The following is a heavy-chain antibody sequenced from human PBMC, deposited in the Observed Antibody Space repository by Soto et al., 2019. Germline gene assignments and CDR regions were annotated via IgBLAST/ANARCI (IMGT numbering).Heavy chain of an antibody. J-gene: IGHJ4*02. CDR1: GFTFSSYA. V-gene: IGHV3-23*01. CDR3: ARTLRAYSGYPDY. Sequence: GGSLRLSCAASGFTFSSYAMSWVRQAPGKGLEWVSGISGSGGSTYYVDSAKGRFTISRGNSKNMLYLQMHSLRAEDTAVYYCARTLRAYSGYPDYWGQGTLVTVSS. CDR2: ISGSGGST. D-gene: IGHD5-12*01.